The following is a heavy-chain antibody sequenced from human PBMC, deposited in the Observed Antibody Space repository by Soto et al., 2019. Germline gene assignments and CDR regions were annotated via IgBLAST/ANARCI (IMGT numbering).Heavy chain of an antibody. Sequence: QVQLVQSGAEVKKPGSSVKVSCEASGRTFSSYSIIWVRQAPGQGLEWMGRITPVLGIANYAQKFQGRVTITADKSTSTAYMELSILTFEDTAVYYCARGGAVAGDPNLQRYYYGMDVWGQGTTVTVSS. CDR1: GRTFSSYS. CDR2: ITPVLGIA. D-gene: IGHD6-19*01. CDR3: ARGGAVAGDPNLQRYYYGMDV. J-gene: IGHJ6*02. V-gene: IGHV1-69*02.